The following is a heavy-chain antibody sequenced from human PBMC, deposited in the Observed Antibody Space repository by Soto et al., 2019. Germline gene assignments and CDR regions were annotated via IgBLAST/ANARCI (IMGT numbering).Heavy chain of an antibody. V-gene: IGHV4-59*01. CDR1: GGSISSYY. CDR2: IYYSGST. CDR3: ARDDYGDANDAFDI. Sequence: SETLSLTCTVSGGSISSYYWSWIRQPPGKGLEWIGYIYYSGSTNYNPSLKSRVTISVDTSKNQFSLKLSSVTAADTAVYYCARDDYGDANDAFDIWGQGTMVTVSS. D-gene: IGHD4-17*01. J-gene: IGHJ3*02.